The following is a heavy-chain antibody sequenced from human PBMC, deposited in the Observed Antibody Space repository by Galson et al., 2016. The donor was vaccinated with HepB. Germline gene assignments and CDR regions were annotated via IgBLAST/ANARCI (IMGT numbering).Heavy chain of an antibody. CDR2: IYWNSALI. CDR3: VKARGATTEVLDL. CDR1: GITFDDYA. J-gene: IGHJ5*02. D-gene: IGHD3-10*01. V-gene: IGHV3-9*01. Sequence: SLRLSCAASGITFDDYAFHWVRLAPGRGLEWVSHIYWNSALIDYADSVKGRFTISRDNAKNIVYLQMDRLTTEDAALYYCVKARGATTEVLDLWGQGTRVTVSS.